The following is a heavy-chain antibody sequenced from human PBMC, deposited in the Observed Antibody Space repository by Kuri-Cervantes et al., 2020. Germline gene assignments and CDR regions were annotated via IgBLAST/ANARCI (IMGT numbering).Heavy chain of an antibody. J-gene: IGHJ4*02. CDR2: ISSSSSYI. D-gene: IGHD6-19*01. V-gene: IGHV3-21*01. CDR1: GFTFSSYS. CDR3: AKEGSSSGRAGYFDY. Sequence: GESLKISCAASGFTFSSYSMNWVRQAPGKGLEWVSSISSSSSYIYYADSVKGRFTISRDNAKNTLYLQMNSLRGADTAFYYCAKEGSSSGRAGYFDYWGQGTLVTVSS.